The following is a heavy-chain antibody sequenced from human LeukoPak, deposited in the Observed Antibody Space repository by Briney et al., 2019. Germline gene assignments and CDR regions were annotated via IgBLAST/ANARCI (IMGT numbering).Heavy chain of an antibody. Sequence: GGSLRLSCAASGFTFSNAWMSWVRQAPGKGLEWVGRIKSKTDGGTTDYAAPVKGRFTISRGDSKNTLYLQMNSLKTEDTAVYYCTTDLSWFGELSSGLDYWGQGTLVTVSS. CDR3: TTDLSWFGELSSGLDY. J-gene: IGHJ4*02. V-gene: IGHV3-15*01. D-gene: IGHD3-10*01. CDR2: IKSKTDGGTT. CDR1: GFTFSNAW.